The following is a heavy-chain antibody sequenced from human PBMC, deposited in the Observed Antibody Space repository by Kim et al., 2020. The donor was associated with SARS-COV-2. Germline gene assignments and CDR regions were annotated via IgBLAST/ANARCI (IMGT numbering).Heavy chain of an antibody. V-gene: IGHV4-59*09. J-gene: IGHJ4*02. CDR3: ARGIGAVAIFDS. Sequence: TRYNPSFKSSLTVSVDTPKNQFYLKLSSLTAADTAVYYCARGIGAVAIFDSWGQGTLVTVSS. D-gene: IGHD6-19*01. CDR2: T.